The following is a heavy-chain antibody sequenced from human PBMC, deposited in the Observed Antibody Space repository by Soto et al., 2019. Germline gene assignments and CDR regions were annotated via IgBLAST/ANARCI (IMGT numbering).Heavy chain of an antibody. CDR1: GGTFSSYA. Sequence: SVKVSCKASGGTFSSYAISWVRQAPGQGLEWMGGIIPIFGTANYAQKFQGRVTITADESTSTAYMELSSLRSEDTAVYYCARPQHSSSWRFYGMDVWGQGTTVIVSS. V-gene: IGHV1-69*13. CDR3: ARPQHSSSWRFYGMDV. D-gene: IGHD6-13*01. J-gene: IGHJ6*02. CDR2: IIPIFGTA.